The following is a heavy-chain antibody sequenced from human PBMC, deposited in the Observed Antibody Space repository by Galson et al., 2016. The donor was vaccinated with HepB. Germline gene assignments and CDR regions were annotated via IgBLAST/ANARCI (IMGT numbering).Heavy chain of an antibody. V-gene: IGHV2-5*02. CDR1: GFSFSTCGVG. Sequence: PALVKPTQTLTLTCTFSGFSFSTCGVGVGWIRQPPGKALEWLALIYWDDDKRYSPSLKSRLTITKDTSKNQVVLTLTDMDPVDTATYFCAHITDPCSGYHDRRHDCWGQGTLVTVSS. CDR3: AHITDPCSGYHDRRHDC. CDR2: IYWDDDK. D-gene: IGHD3-3*01. J-gene: IGHJ4*02.